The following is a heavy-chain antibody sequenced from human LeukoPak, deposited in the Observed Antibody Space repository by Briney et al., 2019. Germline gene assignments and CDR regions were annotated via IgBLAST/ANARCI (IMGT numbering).Heavy chain of an antibody. D-gene: IGHD3-10*01. CDR1: GFTFRSYW. CDR3: ARDRGYSSGSYYIRVFDY. V-gene: IGHV3-7*03. J-gene: IGHJ4*02. Sequence: GGSLRLSCAASGFTFRSYWMSWVRQAPGKGLEWVANINQDRREKYYVDSVRGRFTISRDNAKSSLFLQMNSLRAEDTAVYYCARDRGYSSGSYYIRVFDYWGQGTLVTVSS. CDR2: INQDRREK.